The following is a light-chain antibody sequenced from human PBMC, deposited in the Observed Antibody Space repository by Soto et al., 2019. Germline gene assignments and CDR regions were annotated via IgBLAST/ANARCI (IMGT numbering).Light chain of an antibody. J-gene: IGKJ3*01. CDR1: QSISSY. V-gene: IGKV1-39*01. CDR3: QQSYSTPFT. Sequence: DIQMTQSPSSLSASVGDRVTITCRASQSISSYLNWYQQKPGKAPKLLIYAASSLQSGVPSRFXXSGSGTDFTLTISSLQPEDFATYYCQQSYSTPFTFGPGTKVDIK. CDR2: AAS.